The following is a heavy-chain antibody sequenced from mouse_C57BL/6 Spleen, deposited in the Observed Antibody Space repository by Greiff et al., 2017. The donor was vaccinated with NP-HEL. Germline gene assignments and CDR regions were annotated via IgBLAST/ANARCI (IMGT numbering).Heavy chain of an antibody. D-gene: IGHD1-1*01. V-gene: IGHV5-4*01. CDR2: ISDGGSYT. J-gene: IGHJ1*03. CDR3: ARDSHYYGSSDWYFDV. Sequence: EVQVVESGGGLVKPGGSLKLSCAASGFTFSSYAMSWVRQTPEKRLEWVATISDGGSYTYYPDNVKGRFTISRDNAKNNLYLQMSHLKSEDTAMYYCARDSHYYGSSDWYFDVWGTGTTVTVSS. CDR1: GFTFSSYA.